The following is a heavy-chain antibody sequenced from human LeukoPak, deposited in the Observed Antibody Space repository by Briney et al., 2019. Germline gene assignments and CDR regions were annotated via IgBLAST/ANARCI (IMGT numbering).Heavy chain of an antibody. J-gene: IGHJ3*02. Sequence: AASVKVSCKASGYTFTSYGISWVRQAPGQGLEWMGWISAYNGNTNYAQKLQGRVTMTTDTSTSTAYMELRSLRSDDTAVYYCARGGYSSSWWANDAFDIWGQGTMVTVSS. CDR3: ARGGYSSSWWANDAFDI. V-gene: IGHV1-18*01. CDR2: ISAYNGNT. D-gene: IGHD6-13*01. CDR1: GYTFTSYG.